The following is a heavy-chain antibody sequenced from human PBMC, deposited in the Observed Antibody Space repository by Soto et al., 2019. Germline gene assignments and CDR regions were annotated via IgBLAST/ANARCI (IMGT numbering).Heavy chain of an antibody. CDR2: ISAYNGNT. J-gene: IGHJ4*02. CDR3: AIAPRYYDILTGPVVGSFDY. Sequence: ASVKVSCKASGYTFTSYGISWVRQAPGQGLEWMGWISAYNGNTNYAQKLQGRVTMTTDTSTSTAYMELRSLSSDDTAVYYCAIAPRYYDILTGPVVGSFDYWGQGTLVTVSS. V-gene: IGHV1-18*01. CDR1: GYTFTSYG. D-gene: IGHD3-9*01.